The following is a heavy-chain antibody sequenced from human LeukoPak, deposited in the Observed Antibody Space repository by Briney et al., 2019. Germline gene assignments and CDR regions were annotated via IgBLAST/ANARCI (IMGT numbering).Heavy chain of an antibody. Sequence: GGSLRLSCAASGFTVSNNYMSWVRKAPGKGLEWVSVIYSGGSTYYADSVKGRFTISRDNSKNTLYLQMNSLRAEDTAVYYCASVYYDILTGYTRDYWGQGTLVTVSS. CDR2: IYSGGST. J-gene: IGHJ4*02. D-gene: IGHD3-9*01. CDR1: GFTVSNNY. CDR3: ASVYYDILTGYTRDY. V-gene: IGHV3-53*01.